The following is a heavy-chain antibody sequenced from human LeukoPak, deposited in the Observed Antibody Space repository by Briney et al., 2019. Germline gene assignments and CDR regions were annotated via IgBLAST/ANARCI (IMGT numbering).Heavy chain of an antibody. D-gene: IGHD1-26*01. CDR2: INPNSGGT. CDR1: GYTFTGYY. CDR3: ARDLSGSHSDDY. J-gene: IGHJ4*02. Sequence: ASVKVSCKASGYTFTGYYMHWVRQAPGQGLEWMGWINPNSGGTNYAQKFQGRVTMTRDTSISTAYMGLSRLRSDDTAVYYCARDLSGSHSDDYWGQGTLVTVSS. V-gene: IGHV1-2*02.